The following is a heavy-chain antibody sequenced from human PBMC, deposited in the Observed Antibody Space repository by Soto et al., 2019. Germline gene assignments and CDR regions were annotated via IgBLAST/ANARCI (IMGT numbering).Heavy chain of an antibody. CDR2: ISYDGSNK. CDR3: AKDSGSYFNY. D-gene: IGHD1-26*01. V-gene: IGHV3-30*18. CDR1: GFTFSSYG. J-gene: IGHJ4*02. Sequence: VQLVESGGGVVQPGRSLRLSCAASGFTFSSYGMHWVRQAPGKGLEWVAVISYDGSNKYYADSVKGRFTISRDNSKNTLYLQMNSLRAEDTAVYYCAKDSGSYFNYWGQGTLVTVSS.